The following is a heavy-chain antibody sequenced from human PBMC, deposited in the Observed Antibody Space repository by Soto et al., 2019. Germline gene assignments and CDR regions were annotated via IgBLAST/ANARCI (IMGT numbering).Heavy chain of an antibody. D-gene: IGHD3-10*01. CDR3: ARGGGFYASGSYYSTPYGLDV. J-gene: IGHJ6*02. CDR2: ITTTGDT. Sequence: EVQLVESGGGLVQPGGSLRLSCAASGFTFNNYDIHWVRQASGKGLEWVSGITTTGDTYYPGSVKGRFTISRENAKNSFYLQMNGLRAGDTAVYYCARGGGFYASGSYYSTPYGLDVWGQGTTVTVSS. CDR1: GFTFNNYD. V-gene: IGHV3-13*01.